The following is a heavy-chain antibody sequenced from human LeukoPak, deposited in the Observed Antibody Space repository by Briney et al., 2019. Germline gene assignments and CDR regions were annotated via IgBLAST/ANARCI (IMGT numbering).Heavy chain of an antibody. V-gene: IGHV3-48*03. Sequence: PGGSLRLSCAASGFTFSSYEMNWVRQAPGKGLEWVSYISSSGSTIYYADSVKGRFTISRDNAKNSLYLQMNSLRVEDTALYYCAQDIAWGAFEHWGQGTLVTVSS. J-gene: IGHJ4*02. D-gene: IGHD7-27*01. CDR3: AQDIAWGAFEH. CDR2: ISSSGSTI. CDR1: GFTFSSYE.